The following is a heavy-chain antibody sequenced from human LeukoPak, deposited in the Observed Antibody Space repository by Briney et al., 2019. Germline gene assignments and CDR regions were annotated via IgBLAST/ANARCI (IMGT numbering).Heavy chain of an antibody. CDR1: GFTFSSYA. CDR2: ISSSGGST. Sequence: GGSLRLSCAASGFTFSSYAMSWVRQAPGKGLEWVSAISSSGGSTYYADSVKGRFTISRDNSKNTLYLQMNSLRAEDTAVYYCAKDRAAPTSAVAGRYYFDYWGQGTLVTVSS. J-gene: IGHJ4*02. V-gene: IGHV3-23*01. CDR3: AKDRAAPTSAVAGRYYFDY. D-gene: IGHD6-19*01.